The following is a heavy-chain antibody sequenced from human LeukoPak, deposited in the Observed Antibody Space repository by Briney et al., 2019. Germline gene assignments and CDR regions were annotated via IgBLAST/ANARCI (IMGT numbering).Heavy chain of an antibody. CDR3: ARGGGLDV. Sequence: GGSLRLSCAASGFTFTSYSMNWARQAPGKGLEWVASINHNGNVTYYGDSVKGRFTISRDNAKNSTYLQMSNLIAEDTAVYFCARGGGLDVWGQGATVTVSS. V-gene: IGHV3-7*03. D-gene: IGHD3-16*01. CDR2: INHNGNVT. CDR1: GFTFTSYS. J-gene: IGHJ6*02.